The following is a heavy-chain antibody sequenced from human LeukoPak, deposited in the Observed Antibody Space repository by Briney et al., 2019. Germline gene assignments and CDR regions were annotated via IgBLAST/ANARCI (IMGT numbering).Heavy chain of an antibody. Sequence: GGSLRLSCVVSEFTFSNYWMGWVRQAPGKGLEWVSAISGSGGSTYYADSAKGRFTISRDNSKNTLYLQMNSLRAEDTAVYYCAKDPDCTSGICYTFFDYWGQGTLVTVSS. V-gene: IGHV3-23*01. CDR3: AKDPDCTSGICYTFFDY. CDR1: EFTFSNYW. D-gene: IGHD2-8*01. J-gene: IGHJ4*02. CDR2: ISGSGGST.